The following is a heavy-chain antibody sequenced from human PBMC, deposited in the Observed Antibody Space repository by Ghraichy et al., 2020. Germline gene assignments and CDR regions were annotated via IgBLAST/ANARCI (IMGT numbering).Heavy chain of an antibody. CDR1: GYTFTGYY. Sequence: ASVKVSCKTSGYTFTGYYMHWVRQAPGQGLEWMGWINPNSGGTNYAQKFQGRVTMTRDTSISSAYMELSSLRSEDTAVYYCARAPGGGIEFDPWGQGTLVTVSS. CDR3: ARAPGGGIEFDP. J-gene: IGHJ5*02. CDR2: INPNSGGT. V-gene: IGHV1-2*02. D-gene: IGHD3-16*02.